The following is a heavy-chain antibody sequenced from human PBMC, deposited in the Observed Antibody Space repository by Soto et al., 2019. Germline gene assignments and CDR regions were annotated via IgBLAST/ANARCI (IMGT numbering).Heavy chain of an antibody. D-gene: IGHD3-10*02. CDR2: IKSKPDGGTT. J-gene: IGHJ6*01. V-gene: IGHV3-15*07. Sequence: EVHLVASGGGLVKPGGTLRLSCAASGFTFNNAWMSWVRQAPGKGLEWVGHIKSKPDGGTTGYAAPVKGRFTISRYDSTNALYLHKNSRNTEDAPVYYCTSGRWGSACSGQIDYYYYGMDVWGQGTTVTVSS. CDR1: GFTFNNAW. CDR3: TSGRWGSACSGQIDYYYYGMDV.